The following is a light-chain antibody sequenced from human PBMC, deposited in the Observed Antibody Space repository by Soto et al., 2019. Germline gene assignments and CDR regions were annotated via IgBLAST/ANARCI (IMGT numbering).Light chain of an antibody. CDR2: DAS. CDR1: QSINNW. Sequence: DIQMTQSPSTLSASVGDRVTITCRASQSINNWLAWYQQKPGKAPKSLIYDASSLESGVLSRFSGSGSGTEFTLTISNLQPDDFATYYCRQYHSYSYTFGQGTKLEIK. CDR3: RQYHSYSYT. J-gene: IGKJ2*01. V-gene: IGKV1-5*01.